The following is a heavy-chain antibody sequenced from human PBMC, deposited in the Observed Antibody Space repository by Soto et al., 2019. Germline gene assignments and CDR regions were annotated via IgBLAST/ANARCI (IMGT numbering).Heavy chain of an antibody. V-gene: IGHV4-4*02. CDR2: IYHSGST. D-gene: IGHD5-12*01. CDR1: GGSISSSNW. CDR3: ARLPRIVATTYFDY. Sequence: SETLSLTCAVSGGSISSSNWWSWVRQPPGKGLEWIGEIYHSGSTNYSPSLKSRVTISVDKSKNQFSLKLSSVTAADTAVYYCARLPRIVATTYFDYWGQGTLVTVSS. J-gene: IGHJ4*02.